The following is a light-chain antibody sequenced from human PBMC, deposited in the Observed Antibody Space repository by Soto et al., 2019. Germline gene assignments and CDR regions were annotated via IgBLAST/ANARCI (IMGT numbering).Light chain of an antibody. CDR1: QSVSSSY. CDR3: QQYGYSLYT. V-gene: IGKV3-20*01. Sequence: EIVLTQSPATLSLSPGERATLSCRASQSVSSSYLAWYQQKPGQAPRLLIYGASSRATGIPDRFSGSGSGTDFTLTISRLEPEDFAVYYCQQYGYSLYTFGQGTKLEIK. CDR2: GAS. J-gene: IGKJ2*01.